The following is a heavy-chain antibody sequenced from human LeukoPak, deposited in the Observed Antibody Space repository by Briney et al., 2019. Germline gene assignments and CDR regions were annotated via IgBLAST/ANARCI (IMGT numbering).Heavy chain of an antibody. Sequence: GASVKVSCKASGYTFTSYGISWVRQAPGQGLEWMGWISAYNGNTNYAQKLQGRVTMTTDTSTSTAYMELRSPRSDDTAVYYCARSPKFQWLVRGPLDYWGQGTLVTVSS. V-gene: IGHV1-18*01. CDR2: ISAYNGNT. D-gene: IGHD6-19*01. J-gene: IGHJ4*02. CDR1: GYTFTSYG. CDR3: ARSPKFQWLVRGPLDY.